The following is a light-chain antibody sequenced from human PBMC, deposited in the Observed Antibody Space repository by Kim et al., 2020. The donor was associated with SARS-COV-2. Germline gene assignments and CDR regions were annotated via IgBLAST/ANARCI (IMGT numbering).Light chain of an antibody. V-gene: IGLV3-1*01. CDR2: KDY. Sequence: SYELTQPPSVSVSPGQTATITCSGDKLGDKYACWYQQKSGQAPVLVIYKDYKRLSGIPERFSGSSSGNTATLTISGAQATDEADYYCQAWDSSTAVVFGGGTQLTVL. CDR3: QAWDSSTAVV. CDR1: KLGDKY. J-gene: IGLJ2*01.